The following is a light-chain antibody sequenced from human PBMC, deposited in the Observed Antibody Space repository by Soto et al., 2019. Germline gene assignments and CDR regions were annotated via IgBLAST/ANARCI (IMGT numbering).Light chain of an antibody. J-gene: IGKJ5*01. CDR3: QQHGAAPIP. Sequence: EIVLTQSPGTLSLSPGERATLSCRASQTVSRNNLVWYQQRPGQPPRLLIYGASSRATGIPDRFSGSGSGTDFSLTISRLEPEDFAVYYCQQHGAAPIPFGQGTRLEIK. CDR1: QTVSRNN. V-gene: IGKV3-20*01. CDR2: GAS.